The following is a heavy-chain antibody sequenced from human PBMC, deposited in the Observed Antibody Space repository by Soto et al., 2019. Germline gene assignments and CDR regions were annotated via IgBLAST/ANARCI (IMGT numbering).Heavy chain of an antibody. CDR3: AASIFYYGMDV. CDR1: GYTFTNYW. Sequence: VESLSISCKGSGYTFTNYWIVWVLQMPGKGLEWMGIIYPGDSDTKYNPSFQGQVTISADKSITTTYLQWSSLKASDTAIYYCAASIFYYGMDVWGQGTTVTVSS. CDR2: IYPGDSDT. V-gene: IGHV5-51*01. J-gene: IGHJ6*01.